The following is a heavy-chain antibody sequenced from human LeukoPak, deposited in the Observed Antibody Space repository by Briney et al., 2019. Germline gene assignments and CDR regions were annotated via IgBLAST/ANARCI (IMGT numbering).Heavy chain of an antibody. CDR3: ARDPRDGYAFDC. CDR1: GGSISSSSYY. J-gene: IGHJ4*02. Sequence: PSETLSLTCTVSGGSISSSSYYWGWIRQPPGKGLEWIGSIYYSGSTHYNPSLKSRVTISVDMSKNQFSLKLSSVTAADTAVYYCARDPRDGYAFDCWGQGTLVTVSS. D-gene: IGHD5-24*01. V-gene: IGHV4-39*07. CDR2: IYYSGST.